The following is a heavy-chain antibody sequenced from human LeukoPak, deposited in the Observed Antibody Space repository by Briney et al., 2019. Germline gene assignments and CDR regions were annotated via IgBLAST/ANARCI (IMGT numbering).Heavy chain of an antibody. J-gene: IGHJ4*02. CDR1: GFTFSDYT. D-gene: IGHD6-19*01. CDR3: TVAYSSGWADY. Sequence: GGSLTLSCAASGFTFSDYTMNWVRQAPGKGLEWVGRIKSKTDGGTTDYAAPVKGRFTISRDDSKNTLYLQMNSLKTEDTAVYYCTVAYSSGWADYWGQGTLVTVSS. V-gene: IGHV3-15*07. CDR2: IKSKTDGGTT.